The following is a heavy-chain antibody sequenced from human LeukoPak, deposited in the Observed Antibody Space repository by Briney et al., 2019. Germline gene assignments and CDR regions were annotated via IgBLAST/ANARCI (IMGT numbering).Heavy chain of an antibody. CDR2: INHSGST. Sequence: SETLSLTCAVYGGSFSGYYWSWIRRPPGKGLEWIGEINHSGSTNYNPSLKSRVTISVDTSKNQFSLKLSSVTAADTAVYYSATTYSTCSGGSCYFGDYWGQGTLVTVSS. D-gene: IGHD2-15*01. CDR1: GGSFSGYY. J-gene: IGHJ4*02. CDR3: ATTYSTCSGGSCYFGDY. V-gene: IGHV4-34*01.